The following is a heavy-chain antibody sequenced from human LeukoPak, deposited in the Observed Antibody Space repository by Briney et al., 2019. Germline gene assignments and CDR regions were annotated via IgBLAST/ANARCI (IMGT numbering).Heavy chain of an antibody. CDR3: AREWLSSGDSHYSH. J-gene: IGHJ4*02. CDR1: GYTFTNYA. CDR2: INSGNGNT. D-gene: IGHD2-15*01. Sequence: ASVKLSCKASGYTFTNYAIHWVRQAPGQRLEWIGWINSGNGNTKYSQELQGRVAINRDTSATTAYMELSSLRSDDTALYYCAREWLSSGDSHYSHWGQGTLVTVSS. V-gene: IGHV1-3*01.